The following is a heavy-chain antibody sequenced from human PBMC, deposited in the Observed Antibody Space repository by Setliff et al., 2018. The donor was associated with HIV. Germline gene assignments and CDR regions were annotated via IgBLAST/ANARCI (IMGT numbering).Heavy chain of an antibody. CDR1: GYTFTGYY. CDR3: ARDPSFYDSSGYYYYYFDY. J-gene: IGHJ4*02. D-gene: IGHD3-22*01. V-gene: IGHV1-2*02. Sequence: ASVKVSCKASGYTFTGYYMHWVRQAPGQGLEWMGWINPNSGGTNYAQKFQGRVTMTRDTSISTAYMEVSRLRSDDTAVFYCARDPSFYDSSGYYYYYFDYWGQGTLVTVS. CDR2: INPNSGGT.